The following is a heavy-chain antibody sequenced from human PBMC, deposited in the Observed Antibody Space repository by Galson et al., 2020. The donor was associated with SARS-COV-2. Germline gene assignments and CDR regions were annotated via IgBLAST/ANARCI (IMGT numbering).Heavy chain of an antibody. Sequence: SQASETLSLTCAVYGGSFSGYYWSWIRQPPGKGLEWIGEINHSRSTNYNPSLKSRVTISVDTSKNQFSLKLSSVTAADTAVYYCAVFAGYSSSWYGFDPWGQGTLVTVSS. CDR1: GGSFSGYY. CDR3: AVFAGYSSSWYGFDP. J-gene: IGHJ5*02. D-gene: IGHD6-13*01. V-gene: IGHV4-34*01. CDR2: INHSRST.